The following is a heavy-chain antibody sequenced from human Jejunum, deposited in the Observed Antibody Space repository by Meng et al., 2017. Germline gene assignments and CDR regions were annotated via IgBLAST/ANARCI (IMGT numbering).Heavy chain of an antibody. Sequence: SETLSLTCTVSGDSITSDGYYWTWIRQPAGEGLEWIGRIYTSGSTYYNRSLKSRVTLSLDTSNNQFSLRLSSVTAADTAVYYCARDMGRCVGGDCFYYAMAVWGPGNMVNVAS. CDR3: ARDMGRCVGGDCFYYAMAV. CDR2: IYTSGST. V-gene: IGHV4-61*02. D-gene: IGHD2-21*01. J-gene: IGHJ6*02. CDR1: GDSITSDGYY.